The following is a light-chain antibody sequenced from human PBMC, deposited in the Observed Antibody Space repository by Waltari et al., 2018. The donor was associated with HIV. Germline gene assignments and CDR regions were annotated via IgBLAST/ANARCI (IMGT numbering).Light chain of an antibody. CDR1: TSNTETPYA. V-gene: IGLV1-40*01. J-gene: IGLJ2*01. CDR3: QSYDSSLTAVI. Sequence: QSVLTQPPSVSGAPGQTVSISCTGTTSNTETPYAVYWYQQLPGAAPKLLVYGNNNRPSGVPARFSGSKSGTSASLAITGLQSEDEAFYYCQSYDSSLTAVIFGGGTKLTVL. CDR2: GNN.